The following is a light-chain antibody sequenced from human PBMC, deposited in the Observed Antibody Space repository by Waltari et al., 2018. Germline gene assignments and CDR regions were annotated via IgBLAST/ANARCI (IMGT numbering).Light chain of an antibody. Sequence: QSALAQPASVSGSPGQSFTISCTGAGSDVGISNVVSWYQQHPGKAPKLMIYEAYKRPSGVSNRFSGSKSGNTASLTISGLQTDDEAEYYCCTYAGSSTWVFGGGTKLTVL. CDR1: GSDVGISNV. CDR3: CTYAGSSTWV. CDR2: EAY. V-gene: IGLV2-23*01. J-gene: IGLJ3*02.